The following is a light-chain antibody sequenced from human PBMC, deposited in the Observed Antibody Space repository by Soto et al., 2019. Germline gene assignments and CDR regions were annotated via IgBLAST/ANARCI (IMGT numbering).Light chain of an antibody. CDR1: QSVSSY. J-gene: IGKJ2*01. CDR3: QQRSIWPQDT. CDR2: DAS. Sequence: EIVLTQSPATLSLSPGERATLSCRASQSVSSYLAWYQQKPGQAPRLLIYDASNRATGIPARFSGSGSGTDFTLTISSLEPEDFAVYYCQQRSIWPQDTFGQGTKLEIK. V-gene: IGKV3-11*01.